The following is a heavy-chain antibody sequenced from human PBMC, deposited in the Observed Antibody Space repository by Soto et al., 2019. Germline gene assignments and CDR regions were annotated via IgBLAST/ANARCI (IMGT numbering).Heavy chain of an antibody. V-gene: IGHV4-34*01. CDR3: ARGRIVVVPAAIKNWFDP. D-gene: IGHD2-2*01. CDR2: INHSGST. CDR1: GGSFSGYY. Sequence: PSETLSLTCAVYGGSFSGYYWSWIRQPPGKGLEWIGEINHSGSTNYNPSLKSRVTIPVDTSKNQFSLKLSSVTAADTAVYYCARGRIVVVPAAIKNWFDPWGQGTLVTVSS. J-gene: IGHJ5*02.